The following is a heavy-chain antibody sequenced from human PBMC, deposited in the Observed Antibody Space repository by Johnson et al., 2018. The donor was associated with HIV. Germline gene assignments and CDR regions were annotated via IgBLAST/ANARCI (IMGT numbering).Heavy chain of an antibody. V-gene: IGHV3-13*01. Sequence: VQLVESGGGLVQPGGSLRLSCTASGFTFSVYDMHWVRQATGKGLEWVSAIGTAGDTYYPGSVKGRFTISRENAKNSLYLQMNSLRAGDTAVYYCARGAMGAFDIWGQGTMVTVSS. J-gene: IGHJ3*02. CDR3: ARGAMGAFDI. CDR2: IGTAGDT. CDR1: GFTFSVYD. D-gene: IGHD1-26*01.